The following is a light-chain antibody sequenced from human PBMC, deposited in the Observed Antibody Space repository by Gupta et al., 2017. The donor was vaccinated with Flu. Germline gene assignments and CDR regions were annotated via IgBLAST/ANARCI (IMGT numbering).Light chain of an antibody. J-gene: IGLJ3*02. CDR1: SGSIASSY. Sequence: NFMLTQPHSVSESPGKTVIISCTRSSGSIASSYVQWYQQRPGSSPTTVIFEDYQRPSGVPDRFSGSIDSSSNSASLTISGLRTEDEAAYYCQSYDGSNLWVFGGGTKLTVL. CDR2: EDY. V-gene: IGLV6-57*01. CDR3: QSYDGSNLWV.